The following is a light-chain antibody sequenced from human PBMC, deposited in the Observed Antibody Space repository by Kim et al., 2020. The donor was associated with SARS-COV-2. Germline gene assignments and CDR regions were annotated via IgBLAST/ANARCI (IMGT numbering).Light chain of an antibody. CDR3: QQYGSSPPQT. J-gene: IGKJ1*01. Sequence: PGERATLTCRTSQSISSSYLGWYQQKPGQAPRLLIYGASSRATGIPDRFSGSGSGTDFTLTISRLEPEDFAVYYCQQYGSSPPQTFGQGTKVDIK. CDR2: GAS. CDR1: QSISSSY. V-gene: IGKV3-20*01.